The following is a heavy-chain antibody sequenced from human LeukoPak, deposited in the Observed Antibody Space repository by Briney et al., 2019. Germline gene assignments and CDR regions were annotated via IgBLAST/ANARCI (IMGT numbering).Heavy chain of an antibody. J-gene: IGHJ4*02. V-gene: IGHV1-24*01. CDR3: ARARFADTPSRYYYDSSGYYQFDY. D-gene: IGHD3-22*01. CDR1: GYTLTELS. CDR2: FDPEDGET. Sequence: RASVKVSCKVSGYTLTELSMHWVRQAPGKGLEWMGGFDPEDGETIYAQKFQGRVTMTEDTSTDTAYMELSSLRSEDTAVYYCARARFADTPSRYYYDSSGYYQFDYWGQGTLVTVSS.